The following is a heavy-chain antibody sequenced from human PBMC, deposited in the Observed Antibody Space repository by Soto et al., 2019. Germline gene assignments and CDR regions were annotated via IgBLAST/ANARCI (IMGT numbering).Heavy chain of an antibody. V-gene: IGHV3-74*01. D-gene: IGHD6-19*01. CDR2: INSDGSST. J-gene: IGHJ4*02. Sequence: EVQLVESGGGLVQPGGSLRLSWAASGFTFSSYWMHWLRRARGKGLVWVSRINSDGSSTSYADSVKGRCTISRDNAKNTLYLPMNSLRAEDTAVYYCAVAVAGPTAIGYWGQGTLVTVSS. CDR1: GFTFSSYW. CDR3: AVAVAGPTAIGY.